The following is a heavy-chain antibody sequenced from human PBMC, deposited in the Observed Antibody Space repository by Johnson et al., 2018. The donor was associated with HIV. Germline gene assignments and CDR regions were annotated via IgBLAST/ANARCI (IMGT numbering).Heavy chain of an antibody. V-gene: IGHV3-30-3*01. Sequence: QVQLVESGGGVVQPGRSLRLSCAASGFTFSSYAMHWVRQAPGKGLEWVAVISYDGSNKYYADSVKGRFTISRDNSKNTLYLQMNSLRAEDTAVYYCARQKNSQGRWLQFDAFDIWGQGTMVTVSS. CDR3: ARQKNSQGRWLQFDAFDI. J-gene: IGHJ3*02. CDR1: GFTFSSYA. D-gene: IGHD5-24*01. CDR2: ISYDGSNK.